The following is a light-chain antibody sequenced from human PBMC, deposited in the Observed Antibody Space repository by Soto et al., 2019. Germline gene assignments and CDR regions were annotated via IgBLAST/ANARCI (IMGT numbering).Light chain of an antibody. Sequence: DIQMTQSPSTLSAFVGDRVTITCRASQSISTWLAWYQHKPGKAPKLLIYQASSLEAGVPSRFSGSGSGTEFSLTISSLQTDDFATYYSLQCITSSRTFGEGTKVETK. CDR1: QSISTW. V-gene: IGKV1-5*03. CDR2: QAS. J-gene: IGKJ4*01. CDR3: LQCITSSRT.